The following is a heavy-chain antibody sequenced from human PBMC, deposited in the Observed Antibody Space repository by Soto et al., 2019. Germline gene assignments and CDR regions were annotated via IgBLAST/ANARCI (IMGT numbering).Heavy chain of an antibody. V-gene: IGHV4-59*01. Sequence: SETLSLTCTVAGGSISNYYWSWIRQPPGKGLEWIGYIYYSGSTNYNPSLKSRVTISVDTSKSQLSLKLSSVTAADTAVYYCARDLGVSGSSGTYYYYGMDVWGQGTKVTVSS. CDR2: IYYSGST. CDR1: GGSISNYY. J-gene: IGHJ6*02. D-gene: IGHD3-10*01. CDR3: ARDLGVSGSSGTYYYYGMDV.